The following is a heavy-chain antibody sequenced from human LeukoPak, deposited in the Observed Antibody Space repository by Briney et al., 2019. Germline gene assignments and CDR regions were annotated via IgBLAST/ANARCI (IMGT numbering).Heavy chain of an antibody. Sequence: SETLSLTCAVYGGSFSGYYWSWIRQPPGKGLEWIGEINHSGSTNYNPSLRSRVTISVDTSKNQFSLKLSSVTAADTAVYYCARDRFAHYYDSSGYYPDWYFDLWGRGTLVTVSS. CDR1: GGSFSGYY. V-gene: IGHV4-34*01. D-gene: IGHD3-22*01. CDR3: ARDRFAHYYDSSGYYPDWYFDL. CDR2: INHSGST. J-gene: IGHJ2*01.